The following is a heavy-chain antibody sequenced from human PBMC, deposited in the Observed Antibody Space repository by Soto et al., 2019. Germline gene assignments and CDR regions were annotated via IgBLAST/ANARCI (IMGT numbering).Heavy chain of an antibody. Sequence: PSETLSLTCTVSGGSISSSSYYWGWIRQPPGKGLEWIGSIYYSGSTYYNPSLKSRVTISVDTSKNQFSLKLSSVTAADTAVYYCARHRAAYGDNYYYYYGMDVWGQGTTVTVSS. D-gene: IGHD4-17*01. CDR1: GGSISSSSYY. CDR3: ARHRAAYGDNYYYYYGMDV. V-gene: IGHV4-39*01. CDR2: IYYSGST. J-gene: IGHJ6*02.